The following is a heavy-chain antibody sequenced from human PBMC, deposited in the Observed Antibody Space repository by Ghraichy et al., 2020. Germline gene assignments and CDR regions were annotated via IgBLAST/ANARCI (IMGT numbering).Heavy chain of an antibody. CDR1: GFTFDDYA. J-gene: IGHJ2*01. V-gene: IGHV3-9*01. Sequence: GGSLRLSCAASGFTFDDYAMHWVRQAPGKGLEWVSGISWNSGSIGYADSVKGRFTISRDNAKNSLYLQMNSLRAEDTALYYCAKDRYGDYHWYFDLWGRGTLVTVSS. CDR2: ISWNSGSI. CDR3: AKDRYGDYHWYFDL. D-gene: IGHD4-17*01.